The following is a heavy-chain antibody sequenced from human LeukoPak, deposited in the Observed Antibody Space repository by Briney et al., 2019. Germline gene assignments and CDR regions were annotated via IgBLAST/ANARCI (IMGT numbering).Heavy chain of an antibody. Sequence: RPSETLSLTCTVSGAPISGYYWNWLRQPPGKGLEWIGSIYYSGRTSFNGSLKTRITMSVDTSKNHFSLKLTSVTTADTAVYFCARDSAGDYWLDPWGQGTPVTVSS. CDR2: IYYSGRT. CDR1: GAPISGYY. V-gene: IGHV4-59*01. CDR3: ARDSAGDYWLDP. D-gene: IGHD7-27*01. J-gene: IGHJ5*02.